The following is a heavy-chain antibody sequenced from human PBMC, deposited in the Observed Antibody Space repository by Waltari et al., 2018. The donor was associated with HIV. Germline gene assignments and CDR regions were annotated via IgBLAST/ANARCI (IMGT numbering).Heavy chain of an antibody. CDR2: ISSDGGYT. CDR3: AKGTVVGAYYADY. V-gene: IGHV3-23*01. Sequence: EVQLLESGGDLVQPGGSLRLSCAASGFTFSSCAMGWVRQAPGKGLEWVSVISSDGGYTNSADSVKGRFAISRDNSKSTLYLQMSSLRAEDTAIYYCAKGTVVGAYYADYWGQGSLVTVSS. D-gene: IGHD3-10*01. CDR1: GFTFSSCA. J-gene: IGHJ4*02.